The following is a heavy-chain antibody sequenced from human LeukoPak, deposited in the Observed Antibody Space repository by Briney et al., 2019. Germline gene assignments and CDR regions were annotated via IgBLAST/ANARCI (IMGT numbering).Heavy chain of an antibody. Sequence: GGSLRLSCAASGFTFDDYGMSWVRQAPGKGLEWVSGINWNGGSTGYADSVKGRFTISRDNAKNSLYLQMNSLRAEDTAVYYCARWGYCSSTSCYTDYYYYMDVWGKGTTVTVSS. CDR2: INWNGGST. CDR1: GFTFDDYG. D-gene: IGHD2-2*02. CDR3: ARWGYCSSTSCYTDYYYYMDV. V-gene: IGHV3-20*04. J-gene: IGHJ6*03.